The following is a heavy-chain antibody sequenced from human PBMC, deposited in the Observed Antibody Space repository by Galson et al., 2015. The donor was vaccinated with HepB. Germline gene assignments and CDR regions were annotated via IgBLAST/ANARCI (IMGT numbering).Heavy chain of an antibody. V-gene: IGHV3-30*04. CDR1: GFTFSSYA. J-gene: IGHJ4*02. D-gene: IGHD5-12*01. Sequence: SLRLSCAASGFTFSSYAMHWVRQAPGKGLEWVAVISYDGSNKYYADSVKGRFTISGDNSKNTLYLQMNSLRAEDTAVYYCARALVAAFDYWGQGTLVTVSS. CDR3: ARALVAAFDY. CDR2: ISYDGSNK.